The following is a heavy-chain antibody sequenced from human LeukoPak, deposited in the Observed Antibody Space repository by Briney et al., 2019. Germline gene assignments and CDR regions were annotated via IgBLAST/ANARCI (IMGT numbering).Heavy chain of an antibody. D-gene: IGHD2-15*01. Sequence: GASVTVSCTASGYTFTNYGISWVRQAPGQGLEWMGWISAYNGKTNYAQKFQGRVTMTRDTSISTAYMELSRLRSDDTAVYYCARSGGSYYFDYWGQGTLVTVSS. CDR1: GYTFTNYG. V-gene: IGHV1-18*01. J-gene: IGHJ4*02. CDR2: ISAYNGKT. CDR3: ARSGGSYYFDY.